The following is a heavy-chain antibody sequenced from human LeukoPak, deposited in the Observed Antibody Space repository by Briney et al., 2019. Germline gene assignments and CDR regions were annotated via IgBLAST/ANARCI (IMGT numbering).Heavy chain of an antibody. CDR2: MNPVSANT. V-gene: IGHV1-8*03. Sequence: ASVKVSCKASGYTFTSYDIIWVRQATGQGLEWMGWMNPVSANTGYAQKFQGRVTITRNTSISTAYMELSSLRSEDTAVYYCARGGGYSYGALDYWGQGTPVTVSS. J-gene: IGHJ4*02. CDR3: ARGGGYSYGALDY. CDR1: GYTFTSYD. D-gene: IGHD5-18*01.